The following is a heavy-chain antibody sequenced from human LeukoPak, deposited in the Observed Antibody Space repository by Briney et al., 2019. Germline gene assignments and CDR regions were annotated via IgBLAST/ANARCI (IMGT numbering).Heavy chain of an antibody. CDR1: GFTFSSYD. CDR3: ARGGRDYYDSSGYYYDY. V-gene: IGHV3-13*04. J-gene: IGHJ4*02. Sequence: GGSLRLSCAASGFTFSSYDMHWVRQATGKGLKWVSGIGTAGDTYYPGSVKGRFTISRENAKNSLYLQMNSLRAGDTAVYYCARGGRDYYDSSGYYYDYWGQGTLVTVSS. CDR2: IGTAGDT. D-gene: IGHD3-22*01.